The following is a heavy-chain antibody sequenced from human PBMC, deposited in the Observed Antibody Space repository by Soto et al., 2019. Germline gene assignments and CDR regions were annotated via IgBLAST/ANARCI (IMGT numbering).Heavy chain of an antibody. D-gene: IGHD1-1*01. J-gene: IGHJ4*02. Sequence: ASVKVSCKASGYTFTSYDIYWVRQATGQGLEWMGWMNPNTGNSGYAQKFQGRVTVTSDTSINTVYMELSSLRSEDTAVYYCARRAETNGWNGFGADKYYFDFWGQGTPVTVSS. CDR1: GYTFTSYD. CDR2: MNPNTGNS. V-gene: IGHV1-8*01. CDR3: ARRAETNGWNGFGADKYYFDF.